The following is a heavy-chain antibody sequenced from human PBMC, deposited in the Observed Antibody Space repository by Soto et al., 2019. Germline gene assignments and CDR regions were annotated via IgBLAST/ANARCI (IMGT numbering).Heavy chain of an antibody. CDR1: GFTFSSYE. Sequence: PGGSLRLSCAASGFTFSSYEMNWVRQAPGKGLEWVSYISSSGSTIYYADSVKGRFTISRDNAKNSLYPQMNSLRAEDTAVYYCARRSRYYYDSSGPRDYWGQGTLVTVSS. CDR2: ISSSGSTI. CDR3: ARRSRYYYDSSGPRDY. J-gene: IGHJ4*02. D-gene: IGHD3-22*01. V-gene: IGHV3-48*03.